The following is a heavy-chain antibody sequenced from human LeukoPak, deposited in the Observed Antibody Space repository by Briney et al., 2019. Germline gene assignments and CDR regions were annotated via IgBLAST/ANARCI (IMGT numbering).Heavy chain of an antibody. CDR1: GGSINNYY. Sequence: SETLSLTCTVSGGSINNYYWSWIRQPPGKGLEWIGYIYYSGSTSYSPSLKSRVTISVDTSKNQFSLKLSSVAAADTAVYYRARHAAHRNFDYWGQGTLVTVSS. CDR2: IYYSGST. D-gene: IGHD6-25*01. CDR3: ARHAAHRNFDY. V-gene: IGHV4-59*08. J-gene: IGHJ4*02.